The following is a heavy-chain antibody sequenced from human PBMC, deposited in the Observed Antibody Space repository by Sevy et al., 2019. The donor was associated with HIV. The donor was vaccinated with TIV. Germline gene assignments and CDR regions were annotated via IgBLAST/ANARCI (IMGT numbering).Heavy chain of an antibody. CDR3: TKNTAAAGTGGFDY. CDR2: INYDGNEK. Sequence: GGSLRLSCAASGFSFSTYAMSWVRQAPGKGLEWVAFINYDGNEKYYADSVKGRFTISRDNSKNTLLLLMDSLTTEDTALYYCTKNTAAAGTGGFDYWGQGTLVTVSS. CDR1: GFSFSTYA. V-gene: IGHV3-30*02. D-gene: IGHD6-13*01. J-gene: IGHJ4*02.